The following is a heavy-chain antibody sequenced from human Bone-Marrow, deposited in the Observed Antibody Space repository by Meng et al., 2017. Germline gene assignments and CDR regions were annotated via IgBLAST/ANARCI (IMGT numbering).Heavy chain of an antibody. D-gene: IGHD1-26*01. CDR2: IKSKSAGGTT. V-gene: IGHV3-15*01. J-gene: IGHJ4*02. Sequence: EVHLVGAGGGMVKPGGSLRLSCAASGFAFSDAWMSWVRQAPGKGMEWVGLIKSKSAGGTTDYAAPVKGRFTISRDDSKTTMYLQMNSLKTEDTAVYYCTASPATEYWGQGTLVTVSS. CDR3: TASPATEY. CDR1: GFAFSDAW.